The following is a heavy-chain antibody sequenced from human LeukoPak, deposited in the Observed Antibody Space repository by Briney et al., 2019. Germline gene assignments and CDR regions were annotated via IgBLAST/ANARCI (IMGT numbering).Heavy chain of an antibody. CDR3: AKKDVVVTQTFDI. J-gene: IGHJ3*02. D-gene: IGHD2-21*02. V-gene: IGHV7-4-1*02. CDR1: GYTFTSYA. CDR2: INTNTGNP. Sequence: ASVKVSCKASGYTFTSYAMSWVRQAPGQGLEWMGWINTNTGNPTYAQGFTGRFVFSLDTSVSTAYLQISSLKAEDTAVYYCAKKDVVVTQTFDIWGQGTMVTVSS.